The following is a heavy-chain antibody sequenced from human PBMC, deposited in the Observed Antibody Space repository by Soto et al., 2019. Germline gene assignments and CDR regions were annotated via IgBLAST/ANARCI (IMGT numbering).Heavy chain of an antibody. CDR3: AGQWSAGYGAFDP. D-gene: IGHD3-9*01. V-gene: IGHV4-4*02. Sequence: QVQLQESVPGLVKPSGTLSLTCAVSGGSVNNDKWWSWVRQPPGKGLEWIGEIHSSGITNYNPSLKSRASIFVDKFKNQFSVKLTSVTAADTAVYFCAGQWSAGYGAFDPWGQGTLVTVSS. J-gene: IGHJ5*02. CDR2: IHSSGIT. CDR1: GGSVNNDKW.